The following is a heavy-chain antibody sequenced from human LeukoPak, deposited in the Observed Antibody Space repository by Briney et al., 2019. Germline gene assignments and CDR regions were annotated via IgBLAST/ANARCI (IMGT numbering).Heavy chain of an antibody. CDR3: ASTFAGRRE. J-gene: IGHJ4*02. D-gene: IGHD3-16*01. V-gene: IGHV3-7*01. CDR1: GFTFSSYS. Sequence: GGSLRLSCAASGFTFSSYSMNWVRQAPGKGLGWVANIKQDGSEKYYVDSVKGRFTISRDNAKSSLYLQMNSLRAEDTAVYYCASTFAGRREWGQGTLVTVSS. CDR2: IKQDGSEK.